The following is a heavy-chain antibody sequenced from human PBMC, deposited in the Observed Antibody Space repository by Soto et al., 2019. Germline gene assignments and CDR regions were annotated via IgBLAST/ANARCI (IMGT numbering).Heavy chain of an antibody. Sequence: QVQLVESGGGLVKPGGSLRLSCAASGFTFSDYYMSWIRQAPGKGLEWVSYISSSGRTVYHADSVKGRFTISRDNAKNSLYLQMISLRAEDTAVYYCARDMIRGLYYFDYWGQGTLVTVSS. CDR2: ISSSGRTV. CDR1: GFTFSDYY. D-gene: IGHD3-10*01. J-gene: IGHJ4*02. CDR3: ARDMIRGLYYFDY. V-gene: IGHV3-11*01.